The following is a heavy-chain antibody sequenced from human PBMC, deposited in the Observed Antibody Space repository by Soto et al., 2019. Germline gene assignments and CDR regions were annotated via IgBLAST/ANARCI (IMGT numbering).Heavy chain of an antibody. V-gene: IGHV1-69*13. Sequence: ASVKVSCEASGGTFSSYAISWVRQAPGQGLEWMGGIIPIFGTANYAQKFQGRVTITADESTSTAYMELSSLRSEDTAVYYCARTVRDGYIGYWGQGTTVTVSS. CDR2: IIPIFGTA. D-gene: IGHD3-10*01. CDR1: GGTFSSYA. CDR3: ARTVRDGYIGY. J-gene: IGHJ4*03.